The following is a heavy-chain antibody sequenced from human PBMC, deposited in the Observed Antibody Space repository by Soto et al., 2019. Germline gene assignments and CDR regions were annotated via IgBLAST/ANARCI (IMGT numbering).Heavy chain of an antibody. V-gene: IGHV3-23*01. CDR1: GFTFSSYS. Sequence: EVQLLESGGGLVQPGGSLRLSCVASGFTFSSYSMTWVRQAPGKGLEWVSIIGGSGGPTYYADSVKGRFTISRDNSKSTLYLQMNSLRAEDTAVYYCASRRGSYYAFDYWGQGTLVTVSS. J-gene: IGHJ4*02. CDR3: ASRRGSYYAFDY. CDR2: IGGSGGPT. D-gene: IGHD1-26*01.